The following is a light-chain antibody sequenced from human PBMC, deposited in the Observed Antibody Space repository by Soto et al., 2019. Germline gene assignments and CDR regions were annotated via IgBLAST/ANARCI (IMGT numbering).Light chain of an antibody. Sequence: DIQMTQSPSTLSAFVGDRVTITCRASQSIRSWLAWYQQKPGKAPNLLIYKASTLKSGVPSRFSGSGSGTQFTLTINSLQPDDFATYFCQQYNIYSYTFGQGTKLEIK. J-gene: IGKJ2*01. CDR2: KAS. CDR1: QSIRSW. V-gene: IGKV1-5*03. CDR3: QQYNIYSYT.